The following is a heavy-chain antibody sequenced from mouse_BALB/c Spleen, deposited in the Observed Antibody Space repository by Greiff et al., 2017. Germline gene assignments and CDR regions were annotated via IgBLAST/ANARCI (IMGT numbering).Heavy chain of an antibody. D-gene: IGHD2-13*01. CDR2: IDTFNGGT. Sequence: VQLQQSGPGLMKPGASVKISCKASGYSFTSYYMRWVKQSHGKSLEWIGYIDTFNGGTSYNQKFKGKATLIVDKSSSTAYMHLSSMTSEDSTDYYCTRGCYGDRDWFAYWGQGTLVTVSA. J-gene: IGHJ3*01. CDR1: GYSFTSYY. CDR3: TRGCYGDRDWFAY. V-gene: IGHV1S135*01.